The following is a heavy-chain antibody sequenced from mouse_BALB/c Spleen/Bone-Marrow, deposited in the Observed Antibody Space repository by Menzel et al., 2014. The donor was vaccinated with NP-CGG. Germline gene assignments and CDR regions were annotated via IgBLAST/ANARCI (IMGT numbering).Heavy chain of an antibody. CDR1: GYTFXSYT. CDR3: ARYWFAY. J-gene: IGHJ3*01. Sequence: VQLQQSAAELARPGASVKMSCKASGYTFXSYTVHWVKQRPGQGLEWIGYINPSSGYTEYNQKFKDKTTLTADKSSSTAYMQLSSLTSEDSAVYFCARYWFAYWGQGALVTVSA. CDR2: INPSSGYT. V-gene: IGHV1-4*02.